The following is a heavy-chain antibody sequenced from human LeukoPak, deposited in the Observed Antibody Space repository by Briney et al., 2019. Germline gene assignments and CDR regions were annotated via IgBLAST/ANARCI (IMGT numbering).Heavy chain of an antibody. D-gene: IGHD1-1*01. CDR3: ARSWAVQNTFYYFDD. V-gene: IGHV1-69*13. J-gene: IGHJ4*02. CDR1: TDTFNNYG. Sequence: GASVKVSCKASTDTFNNYGIVWVRQAPGQGLEWMGGIVPVFETIDYAQKFQGRVTLSADDSTTTAYMELNSLRSEETAVYYCARSWAVQNTFYYFDDWGQGTLVTVSS. CDR2: IVPVFETI.